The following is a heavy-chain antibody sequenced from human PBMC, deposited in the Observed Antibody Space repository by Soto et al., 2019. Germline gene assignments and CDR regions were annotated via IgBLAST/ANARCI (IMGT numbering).Heavy chain of an antibody. Sequence: QVPLVQSGAEVKKPGASVKVSCKASGYTCTTYGISWARQAPGKGLEWMGWTSGYNGNTNYAQKFQGRVTMTTDTSTGTADRIHRTMTATATAVYYCASPAGSGWSPFDYWYQGTLVAVSS. CDR1: GYTCTTYG. V-gene: IGHV1-18*01. D-gene: IGHD6-19*01. J-gene: IGHJ4*02. CDR2: TSGYNGNT. CDR3: ASPAGSGWSPFDY.